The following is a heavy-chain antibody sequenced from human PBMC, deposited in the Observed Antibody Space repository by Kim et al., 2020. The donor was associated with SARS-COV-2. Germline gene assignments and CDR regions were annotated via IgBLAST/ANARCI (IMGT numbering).Heavy chain of an antibody. Sequence: ASVKVSCKASGYTFTSYGISWVRQAPGQGLEWMGWISAYNGNTNYAQKLQGRVTMTTDTSTSTAYMELRSLRSDDTAVYYCARDRRSLCSGGSCYSGNLDYWGQGTLVTVSS. D-gene: IGHD2-15*01. CDR3: ARDRRSLCSGGSCYSGNLDY. J-gene: IGHJ4*02. CDR2: ISAYNGNT. V-gene: IGHV1-18*01. CDR1: GYTFTSYG.